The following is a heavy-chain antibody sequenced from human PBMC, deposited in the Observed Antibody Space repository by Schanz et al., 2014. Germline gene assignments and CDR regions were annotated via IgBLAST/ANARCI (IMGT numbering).Heavy chain of an antibody. CDR3: ARDGDFDY. V-gene: IGHV3-48*01. Sequence: EVQLVESGGGLVKPGGSLRLSCAASGFTFNNFNMNWVRQAPGKGLEWVSYISNSGTTIYYADSVKGRFTISRDNFKNTLFLQMNSLRAEDTAVYYCARDGDFDYWGQGTLVTVSS. CDR1: GFTFNNFN. J-gene: IGHJ4*02. CDR2: ISNSGTTI.